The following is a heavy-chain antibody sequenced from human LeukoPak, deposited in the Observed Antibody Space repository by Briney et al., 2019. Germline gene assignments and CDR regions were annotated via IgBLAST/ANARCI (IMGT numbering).Heavy chain of an antibody. J-gene: IGHJ4*02. D-gene: IGHD5-24*01. CDR3: AREGKWLQLRYFDY. Sequence: GGSLRLSCAVSGFTVSDNYISWVRQAPGKGLEWVSIFYAGGTTYYADSVKGRFTISRDTSNNTLYLQMNSLRAEDTAVYYCAREGKWLQLRYFDYWGQGTLVTVSS. CDR2: FYAGGTT. CDR1: GFTVSDNY. V-gene: IGHV3-53*01.